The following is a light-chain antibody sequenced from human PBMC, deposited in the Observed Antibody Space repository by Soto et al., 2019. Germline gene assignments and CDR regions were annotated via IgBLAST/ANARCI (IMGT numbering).Light chain of an antibody. J-gene: IGLJ3*02. CDR2: SNN. CDR3: AAWDGSLNVWV. Sequence: QSVLTQPPSASGTPGQRVTISCSGSTSNIGSNPVHWYQHLPGTTPKLLMYSNNQRPSVVPDRFSGSKSGTTASLAISGLQSEDEADYYCAAWDGSLNVWVFGGGTKLTVL. V-gene: IGLV1-44*01. CDR1: TSNIGSNP.